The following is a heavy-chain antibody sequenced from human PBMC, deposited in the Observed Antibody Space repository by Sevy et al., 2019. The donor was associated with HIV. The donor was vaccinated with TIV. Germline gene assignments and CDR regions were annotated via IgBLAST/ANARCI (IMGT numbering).Heavy chain of an antibody. D-gene: IGHD3-3*01. CDR1: GYIFSDYN. Sequence: ASVKVSCKTTGYIFSDYNMHWVRQAPGQGLEWMALINPNSGVTIYAHNFRGRVSVTRDTSMSTAYMELSGLTSDDTAVYYCLREDINARRTLLSFDIWGQGTMVTVSS. J-gene: IGHJ3*02. CDR2: INPNSGVT. CDR3: LREDINARRTLLSFDI. V-gene: IGHV1-2*06.